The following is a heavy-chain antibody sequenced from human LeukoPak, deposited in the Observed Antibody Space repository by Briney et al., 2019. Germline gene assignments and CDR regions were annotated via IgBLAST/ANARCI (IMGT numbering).Heavy chain of an antibody. CDR1: GLTFNIYD. D-gene: IGHD5-24*01. V-gene: IGHV3-23*01. CDR2: ISAGGGTK. Sequence: GGSLRLSCAASGLTFNIYDMHWVRQAPGKGLEGVSVISAGGGTKDYADSVKGRSNISRDNSTNTLFVQMNSLRAEDSAIYYCAKDQEGYHRPIDYWGQGTLVTVSS. J-gene: IGHJ4*02. CDR3: AKDQEGYHRPIDY.